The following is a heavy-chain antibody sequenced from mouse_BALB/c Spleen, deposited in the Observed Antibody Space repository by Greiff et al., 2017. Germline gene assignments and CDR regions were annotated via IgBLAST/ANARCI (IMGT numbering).Heavy chain of an antibody. CDR2: ISYSGST. V-gene: IGHV3-2*02. D-gene: IGHD2-3*01. Sequence: DVQLQESGPGLVKPSQSLSLTCTVTGYSITSDYAWNWIRQFPGNKLEWMGYISYSGSTSYNPSLKSRISITRDTSKNQFFLQLNSVTTEDTATYYCARRWLSSMDYWGQGTSVTVSS. CDR1: GYSITSDYA. CDR3: ARRWLSSMDY. J-gene: IGHJ4*01.